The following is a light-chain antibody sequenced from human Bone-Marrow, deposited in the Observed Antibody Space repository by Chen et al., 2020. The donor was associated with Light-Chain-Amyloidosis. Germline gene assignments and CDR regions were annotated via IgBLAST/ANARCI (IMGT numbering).Light chain of an antibody. CDR1: DLPTKY. CDR3: QSADSSGTYEVI. J-gene: IGLJ2*01. V-gene: IGLV3-25*03. CDR2: RDT. Sequence: SYELTQPPSVSVSPGQTARSTGSGDDLPTKYAYWYQQKPGKAPVLEIHRDTERPSGISERFSGSTSGTTATLTISGVPAEDVADYHCQSADSSGTYEVIFGGGTKLTVL.